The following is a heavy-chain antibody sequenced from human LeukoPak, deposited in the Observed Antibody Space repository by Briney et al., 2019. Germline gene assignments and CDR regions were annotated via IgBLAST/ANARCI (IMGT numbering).Heavy chain of an antibody. J-gene: IGHJ4*02. D-gene: IGHD3-10*01. V-gene: IGHV3-30*18. Sequence: GGSLTPSCTVSGFTFSSYGMHWVPQTPGKGLEWVAVTSYDGSNKYYADSVKVRFTISRDNSKNTLYLQMNSLRAEDTAVYYCANSFLWFGVLSPFDYWGQGTLVTVSS. CDR2: TSYDGSNK. CDR1: GFTFSSYG. CDR3: ANSFLWFGVLSPFDY.